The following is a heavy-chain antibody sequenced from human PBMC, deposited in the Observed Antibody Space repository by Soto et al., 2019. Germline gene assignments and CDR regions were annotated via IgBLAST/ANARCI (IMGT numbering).Heavy chain of an antibody. Sequence: EVQLVESGGGLVKPGVSLRLSCAASGFTFTNAWMNWVRQAPGKGLEWVGRIKSKTDGGTADYAAPVKGRFTISRDDSRTKLYLQMNSWKAEDTAVYYWTRGGVPAAAKGYYYCAMDVWGQGTTVTVSS. CDR3: TRGGVPAAAKGYYYCAMDV. D-gene: IGHD2-2*01. J-gene: IGHJ6*01. V-gene: IGHV3-15*07. CDR1: GFTFTNAW. CDR2: IKSKTDGGTA.